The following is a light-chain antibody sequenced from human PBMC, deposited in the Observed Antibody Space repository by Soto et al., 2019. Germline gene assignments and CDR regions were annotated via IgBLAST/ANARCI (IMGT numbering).Light chain of an antibody. CDR3: SSYTNSNTWV. J-gene: IGLJ3*02. V-gene: IGLV2-14*01. CDR2: EVS. Sequence: QSALTQPASVSGSPGQSITISCTGTSSDVGRYDYVSWYQQHPGKAPKLLIYEVSNRPSGVSNRFSGSKSGNTASLTISGLQTEDESDYYCSSYTNSNTWVFGGGTKLTVL. CDR1: SSDVGRYDY.